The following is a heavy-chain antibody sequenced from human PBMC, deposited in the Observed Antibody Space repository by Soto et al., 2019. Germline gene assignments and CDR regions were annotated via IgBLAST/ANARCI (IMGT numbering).Heavy chain of an antibody. CDR3: ARHESRHQLVSAEFDP. V-gene: IGHV4-39*01. D-gene: IGHD6-13*01. J-gene: IGHJ5*02. CDR1: GGSISGSSYY. CDR2: IYYSGST. Sequence: PSETLSLTCTVSGGSISGSSYYWGWIRQPPGKGLEWIGSIYYSGSTYYNPSLKSRVTMSVDTSKNQFSLKLSSVTAADTAMYYCARHESRHQLVSAEFDPWGQGILLTVSS.